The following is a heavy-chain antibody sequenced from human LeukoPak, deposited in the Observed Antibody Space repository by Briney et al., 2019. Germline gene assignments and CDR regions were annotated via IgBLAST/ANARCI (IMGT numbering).Heavy chain of an antibody. CDR2: IDKKDNLYAT. CDR3: TRDRGTYNWFDP. CDR1: GFTFSGSA. J-gene: IGHJ5*02. V-gene: IGHV3-73*01. D-gene: IGHD2-15*01. Sequence: GGSLRLSCAASGFTFSGSAVLWVRQSSGKGLEWVGHIDKKDNLYATAYAESVKGRFTISRDDSKDTAFLHMDSLKTEDTALYYCTRDRGTYNWFDPWGQGTLVTVSS.